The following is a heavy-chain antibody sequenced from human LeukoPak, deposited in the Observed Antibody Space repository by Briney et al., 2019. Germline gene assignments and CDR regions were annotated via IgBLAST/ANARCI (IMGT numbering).Heavy chain of an antibody. CDR2: IRYDGSNK. D-gene: IGHD5-18*01. CDR3: ATLANYSYGHPYYFDY. Sequence: GGSLRLSCAASGFTFSSYGMHWVRQAPGKGLEWVAFIRYDGSNKYCADSVKGRFTISRDNSKNTLYLQMNSLRAEDTAVYYCATLANYSYGHPYYFDYWGQGTLVTVSS. V-gene: IGHV3-30*02. J-gene: IGHJ4*02. CDR1: GFTFSSYG.